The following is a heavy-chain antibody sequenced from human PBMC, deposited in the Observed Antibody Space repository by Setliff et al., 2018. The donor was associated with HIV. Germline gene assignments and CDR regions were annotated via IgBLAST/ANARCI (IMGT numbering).Heavy chain of an antibody. J-gene: IGHJ4*02. V-gene: IGHV7-4-1*02. CDR2: INTDTGNP. Sequence: ASVKVSCKASGYTFTSYAMHWVRQAPGQGLEWMGWINTDTGNPTYVQGFTGRFVFSLDTSVNTAYLQISSLKTEDSAVYYCARGPPSQVDYWGQGTLVTVSS. CDR1: GYTFTSYA. CDR3: ARGPPSQVDY.